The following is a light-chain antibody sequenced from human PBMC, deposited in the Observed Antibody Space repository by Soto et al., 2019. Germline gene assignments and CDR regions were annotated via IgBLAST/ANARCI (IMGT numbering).Light chain of an antibody. J-gene: IGKJ1*01. CDR2: AAS. Sequence: DIQMTQSPSSVSASVGDRVTITCRASQGISSWLAWYQQKPGKAPKLLVYAASTLQSGVPSRFSGSGSGTEFTLTISSLQPDDFATYYCQHYNSYSEAFGQGTKVDIK. CDR3: QHYNSYSEA. V-gene: IGKV1D-16*01. CDR1: QGISSW.